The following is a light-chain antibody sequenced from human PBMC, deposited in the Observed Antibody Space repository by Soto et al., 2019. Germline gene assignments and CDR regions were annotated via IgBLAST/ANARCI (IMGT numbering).Light chain of an antibody. CDR3: YSYTTISTYV. CDR2: DVS. CDR1: SSDVGGYNY. J-gene: IGLJ1*01. V-gene: IGLV2-14*01. Sequence: QSVLTQPASVSGSPGQSITISCSGTSSDVGGYNYVSWYQQHPGKAPQVMIYDVSNRPSGVSNRFSGSKSGNTASLTFSWLQAEVETDYYCYSYTTISTYVVGTGTKVTVL.